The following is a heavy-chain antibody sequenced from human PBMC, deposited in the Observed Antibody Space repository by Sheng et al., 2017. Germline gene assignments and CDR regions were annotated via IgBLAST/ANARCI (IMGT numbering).Heavy chain of an antibody. CDR2: IIPIFKTV. V-gene: IGHV1-69*01. J-gene: IGHJ4*02. CDR1: GGTFATST. Sequence: QLQLVQSGAEVKTPGSSVKVSCKASGGTFATSTIAWVRQAPGQGLEWVASIIPIFKTVNYAQRFQDRVTMTADESTDSAYMELISLISADTAVYYCAVSHRGYSYGFDYWGQGTLVTVSS. D-gene: IGHD5-18*01. CDR3: AVSHRGYSYGFDY.